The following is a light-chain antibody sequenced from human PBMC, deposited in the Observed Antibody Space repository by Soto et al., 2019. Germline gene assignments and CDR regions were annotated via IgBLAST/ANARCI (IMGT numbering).Light chain of an antibody. CDR2: EVT. V-gene: IGLV2-14*03. Sequence: QSALTQTASVSASPGQSITISCTGTSSDVGGYNFVSWCQQHPGKAPKLIIHEVTNRLSGVSNRFSGSKSGNTASLTISGLQAEDEAVYYCCSHSTSITWMFGGGTKLTVL. J-gene: IGLJ3*02. CDR1: SSDVGGYNF. CDR3: CSHSTSITWM.